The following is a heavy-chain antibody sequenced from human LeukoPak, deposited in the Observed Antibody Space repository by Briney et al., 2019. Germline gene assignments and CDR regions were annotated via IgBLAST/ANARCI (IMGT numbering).Heavy chain of an antibody. CDR3: AREGCSGGTCYIGK. D-gene: IGHD2-15*01. J-gene: IGHJ4*02. CDR1: GFTFSYNE. Sequence: GGSLRLSCAASGFTFSYNEMYWVRQAPGKGLEWISYISSSGSSKYYADSVKGRFTIARDNAKNLLYLQMNSLRAEDTAVYYCAREGCSGGTCYIGKWGQGTLVTVSS. CDR2: ISSSGSSK. V-gene: IGHV3-48*03.